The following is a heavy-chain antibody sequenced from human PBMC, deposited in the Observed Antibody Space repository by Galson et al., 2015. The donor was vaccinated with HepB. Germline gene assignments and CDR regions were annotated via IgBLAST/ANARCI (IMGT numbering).Heavy chain of an antibody. J-gene: IGHJ4*02. CDR1: GFTFTNYW. CDR3: VTATRNPSPHY. Sequence: SLRLSCAASGFTFTNYWMGWVRQAPEKGLEWVATIKTDGSDKYYVDSVKGRFTISRDNALNSLYLQMNSLIADDTAVYFCVTATRNPSPHYWGQGTLVTVSS. CDR2: IKTDGSDK. V-gene: IGHV3-7*03. D-gene: IGHD1-14*01.